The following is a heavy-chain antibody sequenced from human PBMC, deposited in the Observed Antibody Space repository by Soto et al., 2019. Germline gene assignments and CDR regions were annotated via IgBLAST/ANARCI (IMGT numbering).Heavy chain of an antibody. CDR3: TTWSGRFDY. J-gene: IGHJ4*02. Sequence: EVQLVESGGGLVQPGGSLGLSCAASGFTFSSYEINWVRQAPWKGLEWVSYISSSGRTIYYADSVKGRVTISRDNAKNSLYLQMNSLRAEDTAVYYCTTWSGRFDYWGQGTLVTVSS. CDR1: GFTFSSYE. CDR2: ISSSGRTI. D-gene: IGHD2-8*01. V-gene: IGHV3-48*03.